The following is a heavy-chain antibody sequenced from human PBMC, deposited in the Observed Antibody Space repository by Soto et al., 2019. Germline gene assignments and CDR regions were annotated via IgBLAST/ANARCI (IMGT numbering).Heavy chain of an antibody. Sequence: GASVKVSCKASGYTFTSYGISCVRQAPGQGLEWMGWISAYNGNTNYAQKLQGRVTMTTDTSTSTAYMELRSLRSDDTAVYYCAREGRIAAGEVYYYYGMDVWGQGTTVTVSS. CDR2: ISAYNGNT. V-gene: IGHV1-18*01. CDR1: GYTFTSYG. CDR3: AREGRIAAGEVYYYYGMDV. J-gene: IGHJ6*02. D-gene: IGHD6-13*01.